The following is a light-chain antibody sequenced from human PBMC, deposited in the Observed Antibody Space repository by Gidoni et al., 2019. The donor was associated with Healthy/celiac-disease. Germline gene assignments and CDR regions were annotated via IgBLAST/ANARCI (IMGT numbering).Light chain of an antibody. CDR2: DVS. J-gene: IGLJ1*01. CDR3: SSYTSSSTIV. V-gene: IGLV2-14*01. CDR1: SSDVGGYNY. Sequence: QSALTQPASVSGSPGQSITISCTGTSSDVGGYNYVSWYQQHPGKAPKRMIYDVSNRPSGVSNRFSGSKSDNTASLTISGLQAEDEADYYCSSYTSSSTIVFGTGTKVTVL.